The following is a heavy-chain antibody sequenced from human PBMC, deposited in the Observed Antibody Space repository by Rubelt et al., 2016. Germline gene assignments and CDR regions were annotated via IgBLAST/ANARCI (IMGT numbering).Heavy chain of an antibody. CDR2: ISYSGST. CDR1: GGSISTYY. V-gene: IGHV4-59*08. J-gene: IGHJ4*02. Sequence: QVQLQESGPGLLKPSETLSLTCTVSGGSISTYYWSWIRQPPGKGLEWIGYISYSGSTNYNPALRSRVPISVATSKNQFSLNRSSVPAADTALYDCAGLYSSTWTPYYVDYGGQGTLVTVSS. D-gene: IGHD6-13*01. CDR3: AGLYSSTWTPYYVDY.